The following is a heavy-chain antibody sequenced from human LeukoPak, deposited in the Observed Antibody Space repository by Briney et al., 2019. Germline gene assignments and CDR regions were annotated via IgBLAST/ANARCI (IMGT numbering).Heavy chain of an antibody. Sequence: SQALSLTCTVSGGSISRRDSYWSWIRQPPGKGLEWIGYIFHSGSAYYNPSLQSRVTLSVDTSENQFSLKLASVTAADTALYYCAREIFSPYWYFDLWGRGTLVTVSS. CDR1: GGSISRRDSY. D-gene: IGHD2-15*01. CDR3: AREIFSPYWYFDL. J-gene: IGHJ2*01. V-gene: IGHV4-30-4*01. CDR2: IFHSGSA.